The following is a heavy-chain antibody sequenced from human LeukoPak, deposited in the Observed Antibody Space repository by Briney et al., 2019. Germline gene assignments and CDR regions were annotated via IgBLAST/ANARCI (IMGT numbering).Heavy chain of an antibody. Sequence: ASVKVSCKASGGTFSSYAISWVRRAPGQGLEWMGGIIPIFGTANYAQKFQGRVTITTDESTSTAYMELSSLRSEDTAVYYCARDRGSIAARDAFDIWGQGTMVTVSS. J-gene: IGHJ3*02. CDR1: GGTFSSYA. CDR3: ARDRGSIAARDAFDI. D-gene: IGHD6-6*01. CDR2: IIPIFGTA. V-gene: IGHV1-69*05.